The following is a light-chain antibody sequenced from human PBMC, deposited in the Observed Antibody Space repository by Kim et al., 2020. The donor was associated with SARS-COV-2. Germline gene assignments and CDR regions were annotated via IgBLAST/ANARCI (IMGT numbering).Light chain of an antibody. V-gene: IGLV2-14*03. CDR2: DVS. Sequence: QSALTQPASVSGSPGQSITISCTGTSDDIGRYKYVSWYQQIAGRVPKLIISDVSDRPSGISHRFSGPKSGNTASLTISGLQAEDEGDYYCSSSTSRMTWVFGGGTQLTVL. CDR1: SDDIGRYKY. CDR3: SSSTSRMTWV. J-gene: IGLJ3*02.